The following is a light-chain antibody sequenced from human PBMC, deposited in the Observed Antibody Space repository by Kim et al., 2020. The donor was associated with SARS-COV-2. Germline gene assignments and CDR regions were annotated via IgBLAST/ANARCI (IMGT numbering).Light chain of an antibody. CDR2: GKN. CDR1: SLRSYY. Sequence: VALGQTGRITCQGDSLRSYYATWYQQKPGQAPILVSYGKNNRPSGIPDRFSGSSSGNTASLTITGTQAGDEADYYCNSRDSNNNVLFGGGTQLTVL. J-gene: IGLJ2*01. V-gene: IGLV3-19*01. CDR3: NSRDSNNNVL.